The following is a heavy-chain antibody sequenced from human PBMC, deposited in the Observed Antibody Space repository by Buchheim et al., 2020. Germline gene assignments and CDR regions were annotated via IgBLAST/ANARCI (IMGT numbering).Heavy chain of an antibody. CDR1: GGSFSGYY. D-gene: IGHD2-2*01. J-gene: IGHJ6*02. V-gene: IGHV4-34*01. Sequence: QVQLQQWGAGLLKPSETLSLTCVVYGGSFSGYYWRWIRQSPGKGLEWIGEINHRGSTNYNPSLKSRVTISIDTSKNQFSLRLSSVTAADTAVYYCAGGNCVTTTCYGPYYYYGMDVWGQGTT. CDR3: AGGNCVTTTCYGPYYYYGMDV. CDR2: INHRGST.